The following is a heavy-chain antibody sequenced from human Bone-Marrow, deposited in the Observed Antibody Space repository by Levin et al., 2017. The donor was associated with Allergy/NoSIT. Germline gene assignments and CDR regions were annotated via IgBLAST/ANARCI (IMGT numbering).Heavy chain of an antibody. V-gene: IGHV4-34*01. CDR3: ARVSGQYSYGSDIKGWLDP. J-gene: IGHJ5*02. CDR2: INRDGGT. CDR1: GASFSGYY. D-gene: IGHD3-10*01. Sequence: PGGSLRLSCDIYGASFSGYYWAWIRQPPGRGLQWIGEINRDGGTNYDTSLKSRLTISVDTSKNQFSLKLHSVTAADTAVYYCARVSGQYSYGSDIKGWLDPWGQGTLVTVSS.